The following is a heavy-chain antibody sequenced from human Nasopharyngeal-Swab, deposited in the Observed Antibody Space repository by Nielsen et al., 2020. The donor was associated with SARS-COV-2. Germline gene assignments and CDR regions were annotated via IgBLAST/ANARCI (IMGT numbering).Heavy chain of an antibody. D-gene: IGHD1-26*01. Sequence: GESLKISCTTSGFTFGDYAMSWFRQAPGKGLEWVGFIRSKTYGGAPEYAASVKGRFTISRDGAEIIAYLQMNSLETEDTGVYYCARSVGSFYGQGAFDIWGQGTMVTVSS. J-gene: IGHJ3*02. CDR2: IRSKTYGGAP. CDR3: ARSVGSFYGQGAFDI. V-gene: IGHV3-49*01. CDR1: GFTFGDYA.